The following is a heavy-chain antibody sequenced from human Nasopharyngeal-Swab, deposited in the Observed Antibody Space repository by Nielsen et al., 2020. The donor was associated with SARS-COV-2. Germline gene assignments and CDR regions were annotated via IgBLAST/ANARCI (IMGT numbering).Heavy chain of an antibody. J-gene: IGHJ6*02. Sequence: VRQAPGQGPEWMGGIIPTIATADYAQKFQGRVTISADESTSTSYLELSSLRSEDTAVYYCARGPRYSVYDYRLYYGMDVWGQGTTVTVSS. CDR2: IIPTIATA. V-gene: IGHV1-69*01. CDR3: ARGPRYSVYDYRLYYGMDV. D-gene: IGHD5/OR15-5a*01.